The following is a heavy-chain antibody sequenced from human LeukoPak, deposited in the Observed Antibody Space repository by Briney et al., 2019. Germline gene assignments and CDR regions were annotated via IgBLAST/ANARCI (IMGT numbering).Heavy chain of an antibody. CDR3: AKGYIQLWWFDY. CDR1: GFTFSSYA. CDR2: ISGSGDGA. D-gene: IGHD2-21*01. V-gene: IGHV3-23*01. Sequence: GGSLRLSCAASGFTFSSYAMSWVRQAPGKGLEWVSLISGSGDGAHYADSVKGRFAISRDNSKNTVYLQMTNLRAEDTAVYYCAKGYIQLWWFDYWGQGTLVTVSS. J-gene: IGHJ4*02.